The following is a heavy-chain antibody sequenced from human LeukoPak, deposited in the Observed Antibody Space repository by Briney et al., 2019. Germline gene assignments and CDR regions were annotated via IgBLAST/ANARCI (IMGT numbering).Heavy chain of an antibody. CDR3: ARSPSGWELRFDY. Sequence: PSETLSLTCSVSGGSISSYYWSWIRQPPGKGLEWIGYIYYSGSTNHNPSLTSRVTISVDTSKNQFSLKLSSVTAADTAVYYCARSPSGWELRFDYWGQGTLVTVSS. CDR2: IYYSGST. CDR1: GGSISSYY. V-gene: IGHV4-59*01. D-gene: IGHD1-26*01. J-gene: IGHJ4*02.